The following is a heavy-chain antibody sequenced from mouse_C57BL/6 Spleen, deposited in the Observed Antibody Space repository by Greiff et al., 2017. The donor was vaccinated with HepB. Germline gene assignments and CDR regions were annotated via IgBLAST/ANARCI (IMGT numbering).Heavy chain of an antibody. Sequence: QVQLQQPGAELVKPGASVKMSCKASGYTFTSYWITWVKQRPGQGLEWIGEIYPGSGSTNYNEKFKSKATLTVDTSSSTAYMQLSSLTSEDSAVYYCARSDSNYEKDYWGQGTTLTVSS. CDR3: ARSDSNYEKDY. V-gene: IGHV1-55*01. CDR1: GYTFTSYW. CDR2: IYPGSGST. J-gene: IGHJ2*01. D-gene: IGHD2-5*01.